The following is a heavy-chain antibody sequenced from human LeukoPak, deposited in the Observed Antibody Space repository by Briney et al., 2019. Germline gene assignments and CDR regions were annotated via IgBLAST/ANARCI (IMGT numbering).Heavy chain of an antibody. Sequence: SETLSLTCTVSGGSISSGGYYWSWIRQHPGKGLEWIGYIYYSGSTYYNPSLRSRVTISVDTSKNQFSLKLSSVTAADTAVYYCARGYGGNSFDYWGQGTLVTVSS. J-gene: IGHJ4*02. CDR2: IYYSGST. V-gene: IGHV4-31*03. CDR3: ARGYGGNSFDY. CDR1: GGSISSGGYY. D-gene: IGHD4-23*01.